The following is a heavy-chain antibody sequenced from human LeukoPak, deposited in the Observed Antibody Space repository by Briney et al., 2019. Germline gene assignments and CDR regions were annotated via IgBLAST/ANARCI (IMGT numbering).Heavy chain of an antibody. J-gene: IGHJ4*02. CDR3: ARDRQQLEHDY. CDR2: IYNSGNT. CDR1: GGSISSGSYY. Sequence: PSETLSLTCTVSGGSISSGSYYWSWIRQPAGKGLEWIGRIYNSGNTNYNPSLRSRVTISVDTSKNQFTLKLSSVTAADTAVYYCARDRQQLEHDYWGQGILVTVSS. D-gene: IGHD6-13*01. V-gene: IGHV4-61*02.